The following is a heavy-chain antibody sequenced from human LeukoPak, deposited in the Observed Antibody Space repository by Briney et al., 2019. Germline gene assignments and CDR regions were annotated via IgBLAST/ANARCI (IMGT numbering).Heavy chain of an antibody. CDR1: GGSISSYY. CDR3: ASTKEKTDYYYYYYMDV. V-gene: IGHV4-59*12. Sequence: SETLSLTCTVSGGSISSYYWSWIRQPPGKGLEWIGYIYYSGSTNYNPSLKSRVTISVDRSKNQFSLKLSSVTAADTAVYYCASTKEKTDYYYYYYMDVWGKGTTVTVSS. CDR2: IYYSGST. D-gene: IGHD1-1*01. J-gene: IGHJ6*03.